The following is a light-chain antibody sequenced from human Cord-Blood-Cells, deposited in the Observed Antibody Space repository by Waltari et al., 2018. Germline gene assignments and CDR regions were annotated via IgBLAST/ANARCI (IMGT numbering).Light chain of an antibody. V-gene: IGKV1-8*01. CDR1: QGISSY. Sequence: AIRMTQSPSSFSASKGDRVTITCRASQGISSYLAWYQQKPGKAPKLLIYAASTLQSGVPSRFSGSGSGTDFTLTIHCLQSEDFATYYCQPYYSYPRTFGQGTKVEIK. CDR3: QPYYSYPRT. CDR2: AAS. J-gene: IGKJ1*01.